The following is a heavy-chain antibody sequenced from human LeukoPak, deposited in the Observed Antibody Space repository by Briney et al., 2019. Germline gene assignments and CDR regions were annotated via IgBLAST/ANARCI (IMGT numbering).Heavy chain of an antibody. CDR2: INPNSGGT. Sequence: ASVKVSCKASGYTFTGYYMHWVRQAPGQGLEWMGWINPNSGGTNYAQKFQGRVTMTRDTSISTAYMELSSLRSEDTAVYYCATNPQLTLGPAFDIWGQGTMVTVSS. J-gene: IGHJ3*02. D-gene: IGHD7-27*01. V-gene: IGHV1-2*02. CDR3: ATNPQLTLGPAFDI. CDR1: GYTFTGYY.